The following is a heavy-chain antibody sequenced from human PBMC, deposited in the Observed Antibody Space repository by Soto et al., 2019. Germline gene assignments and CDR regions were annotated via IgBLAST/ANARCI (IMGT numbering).Heavy chain of an antibody. CDR1: GFTFSSYA. J-gene: IGHJ6*03. CDR2: ISGSGGST. V-gene: IGHV3-23*01. Sequence: GGSLRLSCAASGFTFSSYAMSWVRQAPGKGLEWVSAISGSGGSTYYADSVKGRFTISRDNSKSTLYLQMNSLRAEDTAVYYCAKDTDGSNDYYYYMDVWGKGTTVTVSS. CDR3: AKDTDGSNDYYYYMDV. D-gene: IGHD6-13*01.